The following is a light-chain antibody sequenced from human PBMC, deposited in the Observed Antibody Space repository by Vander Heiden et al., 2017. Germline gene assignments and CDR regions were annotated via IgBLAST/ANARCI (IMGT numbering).Light chain of an antibody. Sequence: EIVLTQPPPTLAVSPGESTTLTCRASQSVNTYLACYQQKPGHAPRLLIYDASNRATSIPARFSGSGSGTDFTLTISSLEPEDFSVYYCQQRNDCPPVTFGRGTQLEIK. J-gene: IGKJ5*01. CDR1: QSVNTY. CDR3: QQRNDCPPVT. CDR2: DAS. V-gene: IGKV3-11*01.